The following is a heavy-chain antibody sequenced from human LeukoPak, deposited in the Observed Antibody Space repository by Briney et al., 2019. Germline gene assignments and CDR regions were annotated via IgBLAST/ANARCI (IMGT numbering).Heavy chain of an antibody. Sequence: PGGSLRLSCAASGFTFSSYIMNRVRQAPGKGLEWVSSISSSSSYIYYADSVKGRFTISRDNAKNSLYLQMNSLRAEDTAVYYCARVLFATTSPPHYWGQGTLGTVSS. D-gene: IGHD4-11*01. V-gene: IGHV3-21*01. J-gene: IGHJ4*02. CDR3: ARVLFATTSPPHY. CDR2: ISSSSSYI. CDR1: GFTFSSYI.